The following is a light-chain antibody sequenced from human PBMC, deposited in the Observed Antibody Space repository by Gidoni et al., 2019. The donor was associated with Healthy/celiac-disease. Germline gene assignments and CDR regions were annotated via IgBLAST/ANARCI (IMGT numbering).Light chain of an antibody. CDR3: QQYDNLPRT. Sequence: QMPESPSSLSASVGDRVTITCQASQDISNYLNWYQQKPGKAPKLLIYDASNLETGVPSRFSGSGSGTDFTFTISSLQPEDIATYYCQQYDNLPRTFGQGTKLEIK. CDR1: QDISNY. V-gene: IGKV1-33*01. J-gene: IGKJ2*01. CDR2: DAS.